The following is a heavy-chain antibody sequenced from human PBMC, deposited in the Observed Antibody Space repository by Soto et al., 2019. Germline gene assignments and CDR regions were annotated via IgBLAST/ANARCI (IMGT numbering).Heavy chain of an antibody. CDR2: IYYSGST. V-gene: IGHV4-59*01. CDR1: GGSISSYY. D-gene: IGHD6-13*01. CDR3: ARDQYSSSWSDYYYGMDV. Sequence: QVQLQESGPGLVKPSETLSLTCTVSGGSISSYYWSWIRQPPGKGLEWIGYIYYSGSTNYNPSLKSRVTISVDTSKNPFSLKLSSVTAADTAVYYCARDQYSSSWSDYYYGMDVWGQGTTVTVSS. J-gene: IGHJ6*02.